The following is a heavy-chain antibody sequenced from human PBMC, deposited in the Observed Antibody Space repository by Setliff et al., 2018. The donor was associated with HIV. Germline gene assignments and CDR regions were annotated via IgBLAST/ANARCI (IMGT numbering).Heavy chain of an antibody. CDR2: INVGKGDT. Sequence: ASVKVSCKASGYTFTTYSIHWVRQAPGQRLEWMGWINVGKGDTKYSQELQGRIAITTDTSANTAYMELSSLRSDDTAVYFCARGSLLAVFDFDHWGHGTLVTVSS. D-gene: IGHD3-22*01. J-gene: IGHJ4*01. V-gene: IGHV1-3*01. CDR1: GYTFTTYS. CDR3: ARGSLLAVFDFDH.